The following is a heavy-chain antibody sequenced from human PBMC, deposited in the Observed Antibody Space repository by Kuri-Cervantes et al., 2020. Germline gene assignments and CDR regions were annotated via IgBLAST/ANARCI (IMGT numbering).Heavy chain of an antibody. CDR1: GFTFSNSD. Sequence: GGSLRLSCAASGFTFSNSDMNWVRQAPGKGLEWVSYISSSGSTIYYADSVKGRFTISRDNAKNSLYLQMNSLRAEDTAVYYCARDLTIFGVVPYYGMDVWGQGTTVTVSS. CDR2: ISSSGSTI. V-gene: IGHV3-11*01. J-gene: IGHJ6*02. CDR3: ARDLTIFGVVPYYGMDV. D-gene: IGHD3-3*01.